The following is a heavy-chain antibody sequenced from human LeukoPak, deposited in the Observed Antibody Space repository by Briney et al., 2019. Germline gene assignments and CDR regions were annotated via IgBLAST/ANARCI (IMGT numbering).Heavy chain of an antibody. Sequence: GSLRLSCEASGFTFSSYSLNWVRQSPVKGLEWIGEIYLYGTTNYNPSFTSRVTMSVDRSRSQFSLKLTSVTAADTAVYYCARQKWEQQGRDYYFNGLDVWGPGTTVIVSS. CDR1: GFTFSSYSL. CDR3: ARQKWEQQGRDYYFNGLDV. V-gene: IGHV4-4*02. D-gene: IGHD1/OR15-1a*01. CDR2: IYLYGTT. J-gene: IGHJ6*02.